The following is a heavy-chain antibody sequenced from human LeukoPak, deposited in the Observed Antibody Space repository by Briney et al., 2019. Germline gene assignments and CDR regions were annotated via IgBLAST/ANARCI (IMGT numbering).Heavy chain of an antibody. Sequence: GGSLRLSCAASGFTVSSNYMSWVRRAPGKGLEWVSVIYSGGSTYYADSVKGRFTISRDNSKNTLYLQMNSLRAEDTAVYYCAGESGYCSSTSCSYFDYWGQGTLVTVSS. CDR1: GFTVSSNY. CDR3: AGESGYCSSTSCSYFDY. CDR2: IYSGGST. J-gene: IGHJ4*02. D-gene: IGHD2-2*01. V-gene: IGHV3-53*01.